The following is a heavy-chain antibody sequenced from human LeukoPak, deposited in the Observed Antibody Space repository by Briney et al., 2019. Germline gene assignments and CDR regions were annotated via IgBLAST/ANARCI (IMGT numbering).Heavy chain of an antibody. D-gene: IGHD6-6*01. CDR2: IYTSGST. J-gene: IGHJ5*02. CDR1: GGSVSSGGYY. CDR3: ARNVKQLDFKENWFDP. V-gene: IGHV4-61*02. Sequence: SQTLSLTCTVSGGSVSSGGYYWSWIRQPAGKGLEWIGRIYTSGSTNYNPSLKSRVTISVDTSKNQFSLKLSSVTAADTAVYYCARNVKQLDFKENWFDPWGQGTLVTVSS.